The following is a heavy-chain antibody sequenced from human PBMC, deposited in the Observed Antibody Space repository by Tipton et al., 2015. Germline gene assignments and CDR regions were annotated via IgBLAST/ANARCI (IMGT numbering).Heavy chain of an antibody. CDR2: IYDRGST. D-gene: IGHD1-26*01. Sequence: TLSLTCTVSGGSFSNQYWSWIRQTPGKGLEWIGYIYDRGSTNYNPSLKSRVTMSVDTSKNQFSLKLSSVTASDTAVYYCARCAHSGSYHNAFDIWGRGTMVTVSS. CDR1: GGSFSNQY. V-gene: IGHV4-59*11. CDR3: ARCAHSGSYHNAFDI. J-gene: IGHJ3*02.